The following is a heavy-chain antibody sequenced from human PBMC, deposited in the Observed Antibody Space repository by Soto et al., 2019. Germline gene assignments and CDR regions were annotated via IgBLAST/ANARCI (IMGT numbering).Heavy chain of an antibody. Sequence: PTETLSLTCTVSGGSISSYYWSWIRQPPGKGLEWIGYIYYSGSTNYNPSLKSRVTISVDTSKNQFSLKLSSVTAADTAVYYCARGSRALRFLEWPPDYWGQGTLVTVSS. CDR1: GGSISSYY. V-gene: IGHV4-59*01. CDR3: ARGSRALRFLEWPPDY. CDR2: IYYSGST. J-gene: IGHJ4*02. D-gene: IGHD3-3*01.